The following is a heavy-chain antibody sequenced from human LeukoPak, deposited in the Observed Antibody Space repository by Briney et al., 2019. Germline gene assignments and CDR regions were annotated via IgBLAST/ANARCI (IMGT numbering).Heavy chain of an antibody. J-gene: IGHJ5*02. CDR1: GFTFGDYA. D-gene: IGHD2-2*01. Sequence: GGSLRLSCTASGFTFGDYAMSWFRQAPGKGLEWVGFIRSKAYGGTTEHAASVKGRFTISRDDSKSIAYLQMNSLRAEDTAVYYCARDLCSSTSCSQAFDPWGQGTLVTVSS. CDR2: IRSKAYGGTT. V-gene: IGHV3-49*03. CDR3: ARDLCSSTSCSQAFDP.